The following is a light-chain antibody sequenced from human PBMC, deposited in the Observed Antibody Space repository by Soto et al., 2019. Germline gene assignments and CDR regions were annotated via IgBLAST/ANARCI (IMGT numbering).Light chain of an antibody. J-gene: IGKJ5*01. V-gene: IGKV3-15*01. CDR3: QQYGSSPPIT. Sequence: ELVMTQSPATLSVSPGERATLSRRASQSISSNLGWYQQKPGQAPRLLIYGASTRATGIPARFSGSGSGTEFTLTISSLQSEDFAVYYCQQYGSSPPITFGQGTRLEIK. CDR2: GAS. CDR1: QSISSN.